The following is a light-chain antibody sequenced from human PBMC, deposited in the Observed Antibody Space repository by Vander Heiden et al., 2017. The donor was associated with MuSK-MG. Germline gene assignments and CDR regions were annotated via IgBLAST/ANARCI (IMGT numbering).Light chain of an antibody. Sequence: YVATPPPALAVAPGKTARITCGGENIEAASGHWYQQRPGQAPVLIIYYERDRPSGIPERFSGSNSGNTATLTISRVEAGDEADYYCQLWDSATDQAVFGGGTKLTVL. J-gene: IGLJ2*01. CDR2: YER. CDR3: QLWDSATDQAV. V-gene: IGLV3-21*04. CDR1: NIEAAS.